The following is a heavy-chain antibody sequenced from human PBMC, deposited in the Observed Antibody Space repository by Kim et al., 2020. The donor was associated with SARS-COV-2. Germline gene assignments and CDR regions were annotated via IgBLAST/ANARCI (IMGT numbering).Heavy chain of an antibody. CDR2: TYYRSKWYN. V-gene: IGHV6-1*01. D-gene: IGHD4-17*01. CDR3: ARDHYGGNLYYYYYGMDV. J-gene: IGHJ6*02. Sequence: SQTLSLTCAISGDSVSSNSAAWNWIRQSPSRGLEWLGRTYYRSKWYNDYAVSVKSRITINPDTSKNQFSLQLNSVTPEDTAVYYCARDHYGGNLYYYYYGMDVWGQGTTVTVSS. CDR1: GDSVSSNSAA.